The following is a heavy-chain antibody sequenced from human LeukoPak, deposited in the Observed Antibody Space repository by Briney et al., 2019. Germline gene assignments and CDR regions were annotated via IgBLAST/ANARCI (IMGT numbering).Heavy chain of an antibody. CDR2: IYHSGST. Sequence: PSETLSLTCAVSGGSISSGGYSWSWIRQPPGKGLEWIGYIYHSGSTYYNPSLKSRVTISVDTSKNQFSLKLSSVTAADTAVYYCARGHIAARVYGYYYGMDVWGQGTTVTVSS. J-gene: IGHJ6*02. CDR3: ARGHIAARVYGYYYGMDV. CDR1: GGSISSGGYS. V-gene: IGHV4-30-2*01. D-gene: IGHD6-13*01.